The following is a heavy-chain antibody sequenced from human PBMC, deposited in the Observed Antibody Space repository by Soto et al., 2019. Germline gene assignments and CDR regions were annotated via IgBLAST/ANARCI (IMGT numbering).Heavy chain of an antibody. V-gene: IGHV1-3*05. CDR1: GYTFTSYA. D-gene: IGHD2-21*02. J-gene: IGHJ4*02. CDR2: INAGNGNT. CDR3: ARSSVVVTALDY. Sequence: QVQLVQSGAEEKKPGASVKVSCKASGYTFTSYAMHWVRQAPGQRLEWMGWINAGNGNTKYSQKFQGRVTITRDTSGSPAYLALSSLRSEDTAVYYCARSSVVVTALDYWGQGTLVPASS.